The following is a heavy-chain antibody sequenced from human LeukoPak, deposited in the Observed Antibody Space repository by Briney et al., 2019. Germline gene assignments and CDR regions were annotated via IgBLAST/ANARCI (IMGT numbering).Heavy chain of an antibody. V-gene: IGHV1-18*01. CDR2: ISAYNGNT. CDR3: ARDTGGYSYGGQNDY. D-gene: IGHD5-18*01. CDR1: GYTFTSYG. Sequence: ASVTVSCTASGYTFTSYGISWVRQAPGQGLEWMGWISAYNGNTNYAQKLQGRVTMTTDTSTSTAYMELRSLRSDDTAVYYCARDTGGYSYGGQNDYWGQGTLVTVSS. J-gene: IGHJ4*02.